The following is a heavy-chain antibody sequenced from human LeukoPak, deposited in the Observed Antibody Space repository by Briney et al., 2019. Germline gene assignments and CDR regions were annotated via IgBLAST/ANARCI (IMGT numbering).Heavy chain of an antibody. D-gene: IGHD4-17*01. Sequence: GGSLRLSCAASEITFSSYWMHWVRQAPGKGLEWVSRINGDGRTTNYADSVEGRFTISRGNAKNTMYLQMNSLRADDTAVYYCARSPGQSLRSAWFDPWGQGTLVTVSS. J-gene: IGHJ5*02. V-gene: IGHV3-74*01. CDR3: ARSPGQSLRSAWFDP. CDR1: EITFSSYW. CDR2: INGDGRTT.